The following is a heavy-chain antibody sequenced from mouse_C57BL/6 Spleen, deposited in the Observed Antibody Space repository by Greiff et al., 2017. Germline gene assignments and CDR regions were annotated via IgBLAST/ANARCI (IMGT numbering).Heavy chain of an antibody. CDR3: ARPLYWYFDV. J-gene: IGHJ1*03. CDR2: INPNNGGT. Sequence: VQLKESGPELVKPGASVKMSCKASGYTFTDYNMHWVKQSHGKSLEWIGYINPNNGGTSYNQKFKGKATLTVNKSSSTAYMELRSLTSEDSAVYYCARPLYWYFDVWGTGTTVTVSS. CDR1: GYTFTDYN. V-gene: IGHV1-22*01.